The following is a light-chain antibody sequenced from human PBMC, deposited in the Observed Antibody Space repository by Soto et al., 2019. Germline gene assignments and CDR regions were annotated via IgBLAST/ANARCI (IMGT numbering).Light chain of an antibody. J-gene: IGLJ3*02. Sequence: QSALTQPPSASGAPGQRVTLLCSGSSSIIGSNTVNWYQQLPGTAPKLLIYSDNQRPSGVPDRFSGSKSGTSASLAISGLQSEDEADYICAAWDDSRPGAMMFGGGTKLTVL. CDR3: AAWDDSRPGAMM. V-gene: IGLV1-44*01. CDR2: SDN. CDR1: SSIIGSNT.